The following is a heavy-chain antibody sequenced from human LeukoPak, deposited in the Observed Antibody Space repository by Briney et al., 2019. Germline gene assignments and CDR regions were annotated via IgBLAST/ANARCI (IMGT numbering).Heavy chain of an antibody. J-gene: IGHJ4*02. CDR1: GFTVSSNY. D-gene: IGHD1-26*01. CDR2: IYSGGST. Sequence: PGGSLRLSCAVSGFTVSSNYMSWVRQAPGKGLEWVSVIYSGGSTYYADSVKGRFTISRHNSKNTLYLQMNSLRAEDTAVYYCARGSGSYFDYWGQGTLVTVSS. V-gene: IGHV3-53*04. CDR3: ARGSGSYFDY.